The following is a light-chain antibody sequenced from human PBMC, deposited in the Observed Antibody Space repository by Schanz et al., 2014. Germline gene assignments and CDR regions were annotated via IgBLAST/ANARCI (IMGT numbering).Light chain of an antibody. Sequence: QSALTQPASVSGSPGQSITISCTGTSSDVGAYNLVSWFQQHPGKVPKLVIYDVSNRPSGISNRFSGSKSVNTASLTISGLQAEDEADYYCSSYTGSNTWVFGGGTKLTVL. J-gene: IGLJ3*02. CDR1: SSDVGAYNL. V-gene: IGLV2-14*03. CDR2: DVS. CDR3: SSYTGSNTWV.